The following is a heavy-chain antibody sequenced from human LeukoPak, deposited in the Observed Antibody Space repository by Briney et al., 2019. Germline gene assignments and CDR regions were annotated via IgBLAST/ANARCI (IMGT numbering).Heavy chain of an antibody. CDR3: AREGGSSYSRPFDY. Sequence: GGSLRLSCAASGFTFSSYEMNWVRQAPGKGLEWVSYISSSGSTIYYADSVKGRFTISRDNSKNTLYLQMNSLRPEDTAVYYCAREGGSSYSRPFDYWGQGTQVTVSS. V-gene: IGHV3-48*03. CDR1: GFTFSSYE. CDR2: ISSSGSTI. D-gene: IGHD5-18*01. J-gene: IGHJ4*02.